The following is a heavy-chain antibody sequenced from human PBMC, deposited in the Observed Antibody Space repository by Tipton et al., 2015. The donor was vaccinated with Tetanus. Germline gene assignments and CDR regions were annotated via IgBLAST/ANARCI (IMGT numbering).Heavy chain of an antibody. CDR2: ISGSGGHI. Sequence: SLRLSCVGSGFTFSDYSINWVRQAPGRGLEWVTFISGSGGHIYYADSVKGRFTVSRGNSKNTLSLQMNSLRGEDTAVYYCAKALGSSAWYGTWGQGTLVTVSS. CDR3: AKALGSSAWYGT. CDR1: GFTFSDYS. D-gene: IGHD6-13*01. V-gene: IGHV3-48*01. J-gene: IGHJ5*02.